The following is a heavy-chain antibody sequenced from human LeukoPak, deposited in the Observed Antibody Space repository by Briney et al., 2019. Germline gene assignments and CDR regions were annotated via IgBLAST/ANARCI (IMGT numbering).Heavy chain of an antibody. CDR2: IIPIFGTA. D-gene: IGHD3-9*01. J-gene: IGHJ4*02. CDR3: ARSKALRLDDIYY. CDR1: RGTFSTYA. Sequence: SVKVSCKASRGTFSTYAITWVRQAPGQGLEWMGGIIPIFGTANYAQKFQGRVTITADESTSTAYMGLSSLRSDDTAVFYCARSKALRLDDIYYWGQGTLVTVSS. V-gene: IGHV1-69*13.